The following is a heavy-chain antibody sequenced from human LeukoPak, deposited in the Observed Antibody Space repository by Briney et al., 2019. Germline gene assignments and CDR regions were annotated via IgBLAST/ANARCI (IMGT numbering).Heavy chain of an antibody. D-gene: IGHD5-18*01. CDR1: GGSFSGYY. CDR3: ARHGYSYGFYMDV. J-gene: IGHJ6*03. CDR2: INHSGST. Sequence: SETLSLTCAVYGGSFSGYYWSWIRQPPGKGLEWIGEINHSGSTNYNPSLKSRVTISVDTSKNRFSLKLSSVTAADTAVYYCARHGYSYGFYMDVWGKGTTVTISS. V-gene: IGHV4-34*01.